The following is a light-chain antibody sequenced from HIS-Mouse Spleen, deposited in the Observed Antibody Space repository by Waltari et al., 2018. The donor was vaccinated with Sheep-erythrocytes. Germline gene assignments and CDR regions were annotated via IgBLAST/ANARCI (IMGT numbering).Light chain of an antibody. J-gene: IGLJ3*02. V-gene: IGLV2-23*01. CDR3: CSYAGSSTPWV. CDR1: SSDVGSYNL. CDR2: EGS. Sequence: QSALTQPASGSGSPGQSITISCTGTSSDVGSYNLVSWYQQHPGKAPKLMIYEGSKRPSGVSNRFSGSKSGNTASLTISGLQAEDEADYYCCSYAGSSTPWVFGGGTKLTVL.